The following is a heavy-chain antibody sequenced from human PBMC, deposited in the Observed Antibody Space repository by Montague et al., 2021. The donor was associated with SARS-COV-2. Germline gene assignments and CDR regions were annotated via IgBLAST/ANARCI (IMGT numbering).Heavy chain of an antibody. V-gene: IGHV4-38-2*02. J-gene: IGHJ4*02. CDR1: GFPISSGNH. Sequence: SETLSLTCSVTGFPISSGNHWGWIRQSPGKGPEWIGSIYHSGYTSYNPSLKSRVTISVDTSKNHFSLKLRSVTAADTAIYYCARGYCSSTTCYRSLHYWGQGTLVAVSS. D-gene: IGHD2-2*01. CDR2: IYHSGYT. CDR3: ARGYCSSTTCYRSLHY.